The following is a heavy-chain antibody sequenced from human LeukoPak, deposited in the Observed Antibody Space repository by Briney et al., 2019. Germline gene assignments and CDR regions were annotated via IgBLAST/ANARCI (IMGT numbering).Heavy chain of an antibody. V-gene: IGHV4-59*01. CDR3: ARDTRQMYYYDSSGYYFGAFDI. D-gene: IGHD3-22*01. J-gene: IGHJ3*02. Sequence: PSETLSLTCTVSGGSISSYYWSWIRQPPGKGLEWIGYIYYSGSTNYNPSLKSRVTISVDTSKNQFSLKLSSVTAADTAVYYCARDTRQMYYYDSSGYYFGAFDIWGQGTMVTVSS. CDR2: IYYSGST. CDR1: GGSISSYY.